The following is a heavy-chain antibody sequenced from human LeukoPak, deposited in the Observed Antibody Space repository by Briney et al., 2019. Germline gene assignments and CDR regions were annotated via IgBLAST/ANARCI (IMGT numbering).Heavy chain of an antibody. V-gene: IGHV3-23*01. CDR2: ISGSGGST. J-gene: IGHJ4*02. D-gene: IGHD5-18*01. Sequence: SGGSLRLSCAASGFTFSSYAMSWVRQAPGKGLEWVSAISGSGGSTYYADSVKGRFTISRDNSKNTLYLQMNSLRAEDTAVYYCAKTRAPDRIQPWLSFDYWGQGTLVTVSS. CDR3: AKTRAPDRIQPWLSFDY. CDR1: GFTFSSYA.